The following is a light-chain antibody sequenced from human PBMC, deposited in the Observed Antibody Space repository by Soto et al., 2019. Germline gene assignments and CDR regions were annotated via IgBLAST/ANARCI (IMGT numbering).Light chain of an antibody. CDR1: QSVSSY. CDR3: QQYETYSWT. CDR2: DAS. Sequence: EIVLTQSPATLSLSAGERATLSWGASQSVSSYLAWYQQKPGQAPRLLIYDASNRATGIPDRFSGSLYGTEFALTISSLQPADFATYYCQQYETYSWTFGQGTKLDIK. V-gene: IGKV3-11*01. J-gene: IGKJ1*01.